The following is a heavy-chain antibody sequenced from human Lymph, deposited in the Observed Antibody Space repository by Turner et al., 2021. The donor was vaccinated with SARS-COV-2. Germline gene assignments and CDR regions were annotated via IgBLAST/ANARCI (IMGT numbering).Heavy chain of an antibody. CDR3: AKGRRFGMDV. Sequence: EVKLVESGGGLVQPGRSLRLSCAASGFTFDEYARHWVRQAPGKGLEWVSGISGNSGSIGYADSVKGRFTISRDNAKNSLYLQMNSLRAEDTALYYCAKGRRFGMDVWGQGTTVTVSS. CDR2: ISGNSGSI. V-gene: IGHV3-9*01. J-gene: IGHJ6*02. CDR1: GFTFDEYA.